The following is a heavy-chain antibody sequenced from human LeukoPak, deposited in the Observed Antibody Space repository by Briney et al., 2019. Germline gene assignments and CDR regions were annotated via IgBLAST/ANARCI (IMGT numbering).Heavy chain of an antibody. D-gene: IGHD6-13*01. CDR3: ARDLEAANTYYFDY. CDR2: ISSAGTT. J-gene: IGHJ4*02. CDR1: GFTFDDYA. V-gene: IGHV3-66*01. Sequence: AGSLRLSCAASGFTFDDYAMHWVRQAPGKGLHWVSIISSAGTTYYADSVKGRFTISRDNSKNTVYLQVNSLRDEDTAVYYCARDLEAANTYYFDYWGQGTMVTVSS.